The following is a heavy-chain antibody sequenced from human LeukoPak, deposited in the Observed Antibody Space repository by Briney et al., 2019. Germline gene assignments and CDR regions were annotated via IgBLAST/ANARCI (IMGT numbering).Heavy chain of an antibody. CDR3: ARGGEGYSYDPVDY. Sequence: SETLSLTCTVSGDSISSSSHYWGWIRQPPGKRLEWLGSMYYSGSTYYNPSLKSRVTISVDTSKNQFSLKLTSVTAADTAVYYCARGGEGYSYDPVDYWGQGTLVTVSS. CDR1: GDSISSSSHY. D-gene: IGHD5-18*01. V-gene: IGHV4-39*07. J-gene: IGHJ4*02. CDR2: MYYSGST.